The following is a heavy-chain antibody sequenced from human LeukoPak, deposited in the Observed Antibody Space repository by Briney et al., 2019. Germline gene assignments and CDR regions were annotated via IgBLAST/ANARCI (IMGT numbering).Heavy chain of an antibody. D-gene: IGHD5-18*01. CDR1: GVSISSYY. V-gene: IGHV4-4*07. J-gene: IGHJ4*02. CDR3: ANVDTAMVSDY. CDR2: IYTSGNT. Sequence: SETLSLTCTVSGVSISSYYWTWIRQPAGKGLEWIGRIYTSGNTNYNPSLKSRVTISVDTSKNQFSLKLSSVTAADTAVYYCANVDTAMVSDYWGQGTLVTVSS.